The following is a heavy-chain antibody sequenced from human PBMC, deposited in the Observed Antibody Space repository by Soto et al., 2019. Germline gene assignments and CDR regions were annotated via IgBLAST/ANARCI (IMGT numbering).Heavy chain of an antibody. J-gene: IGHJ6*02. CDR2: INAGNGNT. Sequence: ASVKVSCKASGYTFTSYAMHWVRQAPGQRLEWMGWINAGNGNTKYSQKFQGRVTITRDTSASTAYMELSSLRSEDTAVYYCARDTAPYHDYYGMDVWGQGTTVTV. CDR1: GYTFTSYA. D-gene: IGHD5-18*01. V-gene: IGHV1-3*01. CDR3: ARDTAPYHDYYGMDV.